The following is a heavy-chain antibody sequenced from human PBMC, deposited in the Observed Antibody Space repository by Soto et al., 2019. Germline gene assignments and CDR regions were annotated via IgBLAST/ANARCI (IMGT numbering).Heavy chain of an antibody. D-gene: IGHD2-15*01. CDR1: GGTFSSYA. V-gene: IGHV1-69*13. J-gene: IGHJ5*02. Sequence: ASVKVSCKASGGTFSSYAISWVRQAPGQGLEWMGGIIPIFGTANYAQKFQGRVTITADESTSTAYMELSSLRSEDTAVYYCASLYCSGGSCAEWFDPWGQGTLVTVSS. CDR3: ASLYCSGGSCAEWFDP. CDR2: IIPIFGTA.